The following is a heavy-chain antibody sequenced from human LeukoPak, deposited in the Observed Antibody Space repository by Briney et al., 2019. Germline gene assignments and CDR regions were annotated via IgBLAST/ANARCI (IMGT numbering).Heavy chain of an antibody. D-gene: IGHD3-10*01. V-gene: IGHV1-69*05. CDR3: ARGRGSGPYYYYYYMDV. CDR1: GGTCSSYA. CDR2: IIPIFGTA. Sequence: SVKVSCKASGGTCSSYAISWVRQAPGQGLEWMGGIIPIFGTANYAQKFQGRVTITTDESTSTAYMELSSLRSEDTAVYYCARGRGSGPYYYYYYMDVWGKGTTVTVSS. J-gene: IGHJ6*03.